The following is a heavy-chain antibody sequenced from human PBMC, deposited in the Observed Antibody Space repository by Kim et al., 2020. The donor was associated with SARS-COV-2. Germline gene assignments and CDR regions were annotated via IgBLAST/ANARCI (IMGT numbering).Heavy chain of an antibody. CDR2: INPSGSNT. Sequence: GGSLRLSCAASGFTFSSCAMSWVRQAPGKGLEWVSSINPSGSNTYYADSVKGRFTISRDNTKNTLYLQMNSLRAEDTAVYYCAKPSRSGSGRYNWGQGT. J-gene: IGHJ4*02. V-gene: IGHV3-23*01. CDR3: AKPSRSGSGRYN. CDR1: GFTFSSCA. D-gene: IGHD3-10*01.